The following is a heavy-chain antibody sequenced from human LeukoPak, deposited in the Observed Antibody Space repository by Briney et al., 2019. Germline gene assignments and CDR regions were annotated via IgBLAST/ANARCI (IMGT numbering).Heavy chain of an antibody. CDR2: IIPILGIA. Sequence: ASVKVSCKASGGTFSSYAISWVRQAPGQGLEWMGRIIPILGIANYAQKFQGRVTITADKSTSTAYMELSSLRSEDTAVYYCATLLSNILTGYYYYWGQGTLVTVSS. V-gene: IGHV1-69*04. D-gene: IGHD3-9*01. CDR1: GGTFSSYA. J-gene: IGHJ4*02. CDR3: ATLLSNILTGYYYY.